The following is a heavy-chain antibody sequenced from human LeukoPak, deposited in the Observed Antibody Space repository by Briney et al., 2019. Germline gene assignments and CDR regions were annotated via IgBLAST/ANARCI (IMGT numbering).Heavy chain of an antibody. V-gene: IGHV3-7*01. J-gene: IGHJ3*02. D-gene: IGHD7-27*01. CDR2: IKQDGSEK. CDR3: ARRQFNWGSAFDI. Sequence: GGSLRLSCAASGVTFSSYWMSWVRQAPGKGLEWVANIKQDGSEKYYVDSVRGRFTISRDNAKSSLYLQMNSLRAEDTAVYYCARRQFNWGSAFDIWGQGTMVTVSS. CDR1: GVTFSSYW.